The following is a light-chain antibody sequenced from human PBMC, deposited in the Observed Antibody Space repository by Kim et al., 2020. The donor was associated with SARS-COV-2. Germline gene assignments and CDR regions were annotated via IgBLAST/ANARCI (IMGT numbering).Light chain of an antibody. CDR2: HDM. CDR1: NLGNKD. Sequence: VSQEQTANIYCDGENLGNKDVSWYQQMAGQSPVLVIYHDMKRPSGIPERMSASNSGSSATLTISETQDMDEADYYCQAWDSDSYVAFGGGTQLTVL. V-gene: IGLV3-1*01. J-gene: IGLJ2*01. CDR3: QAWDSDSYVA.